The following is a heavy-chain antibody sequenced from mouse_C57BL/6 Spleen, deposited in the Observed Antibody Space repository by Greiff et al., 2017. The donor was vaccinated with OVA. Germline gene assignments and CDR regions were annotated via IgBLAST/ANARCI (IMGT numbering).Heavy chain of an antibody. CDR1: GFTFSSYA. D-gene: IGHD2-5*01. Sequence: EVQGVEPGGGLVKPGGSLKLSCAASGFTFSSYAMSWVRQTPEKRLEWVATISDGGSYTYYPDNVKGRFTISRDNAKNNLYLQMSHLKSEDTAMYYCARGLYSNYYAMEYWGQGTSVTVSS. J-gene: IGHJ4*01. V-gene: IGHV5-4*01. CDR2: ISDGGSYT. CDR3: ARGLYSNYYAMEY.